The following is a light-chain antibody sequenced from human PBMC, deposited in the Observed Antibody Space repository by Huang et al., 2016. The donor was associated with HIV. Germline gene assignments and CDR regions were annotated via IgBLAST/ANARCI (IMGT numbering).Light chain of an antibody. CDR3: QQYNNWWA. Sequence: EIVMTQSPATLSVSPGERATLSCTASQSVGRNLAWYQQKPGQAPRLLIYGASTRATGVPASFSGGGSGTEFILTISSLQSEDFAVYYCQQYNNWWAFGPGTKVEIK. V-gene: IGKV3-15*01. CDR1: QSVGRN. J-gene: IGKJ1*01. CDR2: GAS.